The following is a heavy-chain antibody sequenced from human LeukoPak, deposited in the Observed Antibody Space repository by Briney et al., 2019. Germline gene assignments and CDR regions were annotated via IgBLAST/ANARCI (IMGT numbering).Heavy chain of an antibody. CDR2: ICPGDSDT. CDR1: GYSFTSYC. J-gene: IGHJ4*02. Sequence: GESLKISCQTSGYSFTSYCIGWVRQMSGRGLEWMGIICPGDSDTRYSPSFQGQVTISADKSLRTAYLQWSSLNASDTAMYYCARHVRPYSSSWYLDHWAQGILVTVSS. V-gene: IGHV5-51*01. D-gene: IGHD6-13*01. CDR3: ARHVRPYSSSWYLDH.